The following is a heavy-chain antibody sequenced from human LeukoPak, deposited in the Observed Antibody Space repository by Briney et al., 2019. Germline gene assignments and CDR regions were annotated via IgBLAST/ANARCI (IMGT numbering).Heavy chain of an antibody. CDR2: IWYDGSNK. CDR3: ARDPNVLQYFDWTFDY. CDR1: GFTFSSYG. J-gene: IGHJ4*02. D-gene: IGHD3-9*01. V-gene: IGHV3-33*01. Sequence: PGRSLRLSCAASGFTFSSYGMHWGRQAPGKGLEWVAVIWYDGSNKYYADSVKGRFTISRDNSKNTLYLQMNSLRAEDTAVYYCARDPNVLQYFDWTFDYWGQGTLVTVSS.